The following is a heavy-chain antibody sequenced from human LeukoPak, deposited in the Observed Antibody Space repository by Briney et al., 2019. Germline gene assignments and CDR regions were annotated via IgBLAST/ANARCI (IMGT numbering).Heavy chain of an antibody. CDR2: IYYSGST. Sequence: SETLSLTCTVSGGSISSSSYYWGWIRQPPGKGLEWIGSIYYSGSTYYNPSLKSRVTISVDTSKNQFSLKLSSVTAADTAVYYCASTPRLLYRFDYWGQGTLVTVSS. J-gene: IGHJ4*02. V-gene: IGHV4-39*01. CDR1: GGSISSSSYY. CDR3: ASTPRLLYRFDY. D-gene: IGHD2/OR15-2a*01.